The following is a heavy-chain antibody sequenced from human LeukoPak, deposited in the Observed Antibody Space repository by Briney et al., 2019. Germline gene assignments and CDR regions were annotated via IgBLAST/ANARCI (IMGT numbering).Heavy chain of an antibody. CDR3: ARVGSFDWFPDGLDY. CDR1: GFTFSDHY. Sequence: PGGSLRLSCAASGFTFSDHYMDWVRQAPGKGLEWVGRTRNKANSYTTEYAASVKGRFTISRDDSKNSLYLQMNSLKTEDTAVYYCARVGSFDWFPDGLDYWGQGTLVTVSS. D-gene: IGHD3-9*01. V-gene: IGHV3-72*01. CDR2: TRNKANSYTT. J-gene: IGHJ4*02.